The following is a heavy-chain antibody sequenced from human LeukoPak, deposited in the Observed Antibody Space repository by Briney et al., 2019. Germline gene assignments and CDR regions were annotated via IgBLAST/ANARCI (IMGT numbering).Heavy chain of an antibody. V-gene: IGHV4-59*01. CDR1: GGSISSYY. J-gene: IGHJ5*02. Sequence: SETLSLTCTVSGGSISSYYWSWIRQPPGKGLEWIGYIYYSGSTNYNPSLKSRVTISVDTSKNQFSLKLSSVTAADTAVYYCARSYYYDSSGYYSAEYNWFDPWGQGTVVTVSS. CDR3: ARSYYYDSSGYYSAEYNWFDP. D-gene: IGHD3-22*01. CDR2: IYYSGST.